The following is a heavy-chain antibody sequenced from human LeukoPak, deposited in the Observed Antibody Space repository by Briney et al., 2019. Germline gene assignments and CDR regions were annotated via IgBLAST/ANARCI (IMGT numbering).Heavy chain of an antibody. CDR2: ISGGGGNT. V-gene: IGHV3-23*01. CDR1: GFTFSSYA. D-gene: IGHD6-13*01. Sequence: PGGSLRLSCAASGFTFSSYAMSWVRQAPGKGLEWVSAISGGGGNTYYADSGTGRFTISRDNSKNTLDLQLNSLRAEDTAVYYCAKEERAAAGRDFEYWGQGTLVTVSS. CDR3: AKEERAAAGRDFEY. J-gene: IGHJ4*02.